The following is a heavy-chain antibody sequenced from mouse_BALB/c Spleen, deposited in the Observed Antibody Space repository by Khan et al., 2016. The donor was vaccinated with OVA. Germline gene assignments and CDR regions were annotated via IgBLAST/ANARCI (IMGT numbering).Heavy chain of an antibody. Sequence: EVELVESGGGLVKPGGSLKLSCAASGFTFSSYAMSWVRQTPETRLEWVASISSGGFTYNPYGVKGEFTITRDNAREILYLQMSRLRSEDAAIYDGTEGHFLYYFDYWGQGTTLTVSS. CDR3: TEGHFLYYFDY. CDR1: GFTFSSYA. J-gene: IGHJ2*01. V-gene: IGHV5-6-5*01. CDR2: ISSGGFT. D-gene: IGHD3-3*01.